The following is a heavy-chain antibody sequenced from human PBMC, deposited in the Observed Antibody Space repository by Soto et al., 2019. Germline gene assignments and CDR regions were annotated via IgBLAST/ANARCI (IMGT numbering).Heavy chain of an antibody. Sequence: SETLSLTCTASGGSISTYYWSWIRQPPGGTLEWIGYIYASGATTYNPSLESRVTMSVDMPNNEFSLELTSLTAADTAVYYCARSHSFDGSIYHYYFDFWGQGTLVTVSS. J-gene: IGHJ4*02. V-gene: IGHV4-59*01. CDR2: IYASGAT. CDR1: GGSISTYY. CDR3: ARSHSFDGSIYHYYFDF. D-gene: IGHD3-10*01.